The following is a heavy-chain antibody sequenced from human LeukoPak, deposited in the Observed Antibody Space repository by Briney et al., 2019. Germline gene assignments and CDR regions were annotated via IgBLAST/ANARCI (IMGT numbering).Heavy chain of an antibody. D-gene: IGHD4-23*01. CDR2: IWYDGSNK. CDR3: ARAYGGNDLCDY. CDR1: GFTFSIYG. J-gene: IGHJ4*02. Sequence: GGSLRLSCAASGFTFSIYGMNWVRQAPGKGLEWVAVIWYDGSNKYYADSVKGRFTISRDNSKNTLYLQMNSLRAEDTAVYYCARAYGGNDLCDYWGQGTLVTVSS. V-gene: IGHV3-33*01.